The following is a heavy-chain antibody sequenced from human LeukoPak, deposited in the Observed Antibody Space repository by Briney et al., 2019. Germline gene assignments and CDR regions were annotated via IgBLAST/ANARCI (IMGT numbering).Heavy chain of an antibody. D-gene: IGHD6-13*01. J-gene: IGHJ6*02. CDR1: GFTFSSYE. CDR2: ISSSGSTI. Sequence: PGGSLRLYCAASGFTFSSYEMNWVRQAPGKGLEWVSYISSSGSTIYYADSVKGRFTISRDNAKNSLYLQMNSLRAEDTAVYYCAREEEYSSSWGLYGMDVWGQGTTVTVSS. CDR3: AREEEYSSSWGLYGMDV. V-gene: IGHV3-48*03.